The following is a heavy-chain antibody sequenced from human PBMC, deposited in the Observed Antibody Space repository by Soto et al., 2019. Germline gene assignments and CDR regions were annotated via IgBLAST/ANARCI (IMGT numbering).Heavy chain of an antibody. CDR1: GDSISSSKR. V-gene: IGHV4-4*02. CDR2: IYHSGST. Sequence: QVQLQESGPGLVKPSGTLSLTCAVSGDSISSSKRWSWVRQPPGKGLEWIGEIYHSGSTNYNPSLKXRXXXSXXKSKNQFSLKLSSVTDADTAVYYCARGERQQQRDYWGQGTLVTVSS. D-gene: IGHD6-13*01. J-gene: IGHJ4*02. CDR3: ARGERQQQRDY.